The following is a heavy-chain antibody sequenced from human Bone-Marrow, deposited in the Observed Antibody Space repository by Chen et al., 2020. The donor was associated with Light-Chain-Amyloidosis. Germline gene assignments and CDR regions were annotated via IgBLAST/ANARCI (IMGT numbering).Heavy chain of an antibody. CDR3: ARGSRITIFGVSYPFDAFDI. CDR2: IYYSGST. CDR1: GGSISGYY. Sequence: QVQLQESGPGLVKPSETLSLTCTVSGGSISGYYWSWIRQPPGKGLEWIGYIYYSGSTNYNPSLKSRVTISVDTSKNQFSLKLSSVTAADTAVYYCARGSRITIFGVSYPFDAFDIWGQGTMVTVSS. D-gene: IGHD3-3*01. J-gene: IGHJ3*02. V-gene: IGHV4-59*01.